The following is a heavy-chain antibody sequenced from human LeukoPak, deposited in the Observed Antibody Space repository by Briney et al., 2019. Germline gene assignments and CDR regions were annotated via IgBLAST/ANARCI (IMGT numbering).Heavy chain of an antibody. CDR2: IYYSGST. J-gene: IGHJ6*03. V-gene: IGHV4-39*01. CDR3: ARHRYYYRSGSYYGAPYYMDV. Sequence: SETLSLTCTVSGGSISSSSYYWGWIRQPPGKGLEWIGSIYYSGSTYYSPSLKSRVTISVDTSKSQFSLKRSSVTAADRAVYYCARHRYYYRSGSYYGAPYYMDVWGKGTTVTISS. CDR1: GGSISSSSYY. D-gene: IGHD3-10*01.